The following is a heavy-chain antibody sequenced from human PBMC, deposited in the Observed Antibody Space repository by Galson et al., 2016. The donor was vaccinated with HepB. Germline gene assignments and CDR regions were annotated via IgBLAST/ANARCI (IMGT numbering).Heavy chain of an antibody. J-gene: IGHJ4*02. CDR1: CASVSSGKSY. CDR3: ARSSGNSEYHRIV. V-gene: IGHV4-61*01. CDR2: ISYSGNT. Sequence: SATLSPTCTVSCASVSSGKSYCSWIRPPPGKGLEWIAYISYSGNTNSNPSPKSRVALSIDRSKSQFSLKLSSVTAADTALYDCARSSGNSEYHRIVWGQGTLVTVSS. D-gene: IGHD2/OR15-2a*01.